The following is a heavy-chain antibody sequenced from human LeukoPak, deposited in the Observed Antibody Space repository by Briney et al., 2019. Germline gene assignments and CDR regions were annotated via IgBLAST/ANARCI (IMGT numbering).Heavy chain of an antibody. CDR2: IRYDGSIK. J-gene: IGHJ3*02. CDR1: GFTFSSYG. V-gene: IGHV3-30*02. D-gene: IGHD3-10*01. Sequence: GGSLRLSCAASGFTFSSYGMHWVRQAPGKGLDWVAFIRYDGSIKHYADSLKGRFTISRDNSKNTLFLQMDSLRAEDTAVYYCAKDGRQRKTYYYGSESANAFDIWGQGTWSPSLQ. CDR3: AKDGRQRKTYYYGSESANAFDI.